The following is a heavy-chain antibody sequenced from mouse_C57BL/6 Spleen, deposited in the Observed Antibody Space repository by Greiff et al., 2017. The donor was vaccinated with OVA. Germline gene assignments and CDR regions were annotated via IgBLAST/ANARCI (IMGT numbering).Heavy chain of an antibody. CDR2: IWRGGST. D-gene: IGHD2-4*01. J-gene: IGHJ3*01. CDR3: ARSNYDYDGWFAY. Sequence: QVQLQQSGPGLVQPSQSLSITCTVSGFSLTSYGVHWVRQSPGKGLEWLGVIWRGGSTDYNAPFISRLSISKNNSKSQVFFKMNSLQADDTAIYYCARSNYDYDGWFAYWGQGTLVTVSA. V-gene: IGHV2-2*01. CDR1: GFSLTSYG.